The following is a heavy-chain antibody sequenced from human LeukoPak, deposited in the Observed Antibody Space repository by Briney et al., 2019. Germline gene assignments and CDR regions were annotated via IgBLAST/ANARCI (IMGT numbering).Heavy chain of an antibody. V-gene: IGHV3-23*01. CDR1: GFTFSSYA. CDR3: AKDLSSASCSSLCYTTSFDY. D-gene: IGHD2-8*01. Sequence: GGSLRLSCAASGFTFSSYAMSWVRQAPGKGLEWVSVISGSEGSIYYADSVRGRFTISRDNSKNTLYLQMNSLRAEDTAVYYCAKDLSSASCSSLCYTTSFDYWGQGTLVTVSS. J-gene: IGHJ4*02. CDR2: ISGSEGSI.